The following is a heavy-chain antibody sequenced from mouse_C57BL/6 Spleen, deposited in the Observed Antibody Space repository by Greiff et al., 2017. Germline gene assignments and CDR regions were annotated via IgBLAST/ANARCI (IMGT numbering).Heavy chain of an antibody. D-gene: IGHD1-1*01. V-gene: IGHV1-7*01. CDR3: ARGGSSPYWYFDV. J-gene: IGHJ1*03. CDR1: GYTFTSYW. CDR2: INPSSGYT. Sequence: QVQLKQSGAELAKPGASVKLSCKASGYTFTSYWMHWVKQRPGQGLEWIGYINPSSGYTKYNQKFKDKATLTADKSSSTAYMQLSSLTYEDSAVYYCARGGSSPYWYFDVWGTGTTVTVSS.